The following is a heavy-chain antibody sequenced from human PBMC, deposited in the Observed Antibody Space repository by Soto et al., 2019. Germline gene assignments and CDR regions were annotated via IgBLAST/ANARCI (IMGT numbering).Heavy chain of an antibody. CDR1: GYSIASGYY. V-gene: IGHV4-38-2*01. CDR2: IYHAGSV. CDR3: ARTFDYYGMDV. Sequence: KASETLSLTCAVSGYSIASGYYWAWIRQSPGKGLEWIGSIYHAGSVYYNPSLNSRVAVSLDTSKNHFSLKLTSVTAADTAVYYCARTFDYYGMDVWGQGNTVTVSS. J-gene: IGHJ6*01.